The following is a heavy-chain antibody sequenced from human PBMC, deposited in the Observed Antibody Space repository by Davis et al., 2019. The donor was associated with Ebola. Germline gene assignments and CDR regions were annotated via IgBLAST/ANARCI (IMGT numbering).Heavy chain of an antibody. D-gene: IGHD4-17*01. CDR1: GFTVRNTY. Sequence: GGSLRLSCAASGFTVRNTYMSWVRQAPGKGLEWVSGIYGGDTHYADSVKGRFTIPRDISKNTLHLQMNSLRVEDTAVYFCAREPTGNYYYFYGMDVWGKGTTVTVSS. J-gene: IGHJ6*04. V-gene: IGHV3-53*01. CDR2: IYGGDT. CDR3: AREPTGNYYYFYGMDV.